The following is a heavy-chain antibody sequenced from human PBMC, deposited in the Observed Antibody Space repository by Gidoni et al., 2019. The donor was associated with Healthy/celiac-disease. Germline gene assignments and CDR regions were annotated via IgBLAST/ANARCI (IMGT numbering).Heavy chain of an antibody. Sequence: QVTLTESGPVLVTATETLTLTCTVSGLSLSNPRMGVSWIRQPPGKALEWLAHIFSNDEKSYSTSLKSRLTISKVTTKSQVVLTMTNMDPVGTATYYCARNLFRGVIIYYYGMDVWGQGTTVTVSS. CDR3: ARNLFRGVIIYYYGMDV. V-gene: IGHV2-26*01. CDR1: GLSLSNPRMG. CDR2: IFSNDEK. J-gene: IGHJ6*02. D-gene: IGHD3-10*01.